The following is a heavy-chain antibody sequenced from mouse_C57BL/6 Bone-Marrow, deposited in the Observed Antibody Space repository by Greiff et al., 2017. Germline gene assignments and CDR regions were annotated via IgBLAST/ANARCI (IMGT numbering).Heavy chain of an antibody. J-gene: IGHJ2*01. V-gene: IGHV1-50*01. CDR3: AREFNYFDY. CDR2: IDPSDSYT. CDR1: GYTFTISW. Sequence: QVQLQQPGAELVKPGASVKLSCKASGYTFTISWMQWVKQRPGQGLEWIGEIDPSDSYTNYNQKFKGKATLTVDTSSSTAYMQLSSLTSEDSAVYYCAREFNYFDYWGQGTTLTVSS.